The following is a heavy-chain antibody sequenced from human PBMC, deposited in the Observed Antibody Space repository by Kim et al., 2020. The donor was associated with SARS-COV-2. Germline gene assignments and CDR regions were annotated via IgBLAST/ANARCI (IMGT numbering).Heavy chain of an antibody. CDR3: VRDVPNGCWAGPGLDY. V-gene: IGHV3-7*01. D-gene: IGHD6-19*01. Sequence: GGSLRLSCAASGFIFSTYWMSWVRQAPGKGLEWVANVKQDGSEAYYVDSVRGRFTASRDNAKDSLFLHLSSLWAEDTAVYYCVRDVPNGCWAGPGLDYWGQGTLVTVSS. CDR2: VKQDGSEA. J-gene: IGHJ4*02. CDR1: GFIFSTYW.